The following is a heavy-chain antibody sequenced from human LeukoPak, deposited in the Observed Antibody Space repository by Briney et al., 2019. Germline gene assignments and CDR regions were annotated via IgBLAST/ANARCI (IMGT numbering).Heavy chain of an antibody. CDR3: ARDRDSSGYADGAFDI. CDR1: GGSISSSSYY. CDR2: IYYSGST. V-gene: IGHV4-39*07. J-gene: IGHJ3*02. D-gene: IGHD3-22*01. Sequence: PSETLSLTCTVSGGSISSSSYYWGWIRQPPGKGLEWIGSIYYSGSTYYNPSLKSRVTISVDTSKNQFSLKLSSVTAADTAVYYCARDRDSSGYADGAFDIWGQGTMVTVSS.